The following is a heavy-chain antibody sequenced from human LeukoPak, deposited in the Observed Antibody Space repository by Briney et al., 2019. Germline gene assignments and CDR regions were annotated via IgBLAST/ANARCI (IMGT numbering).Heavy chain of an antibody. CDR1: GFTFSNYW. D-gene: IGHD7-27*01. CDR2: INSDGSTT. J-gene: IGHJ4*02. Sequence: GGSLRLSCAASGFTFSNYWMHWVRQAPGKGLVWVSRINSDGSTTNYADSVKGRFTISRDNAKNTLYLQMNSLRAEDTAVYYCASPLTGDGDYWGQGILVTVAS. V-gene: IGHV3-74*01. CDR3: ASPLTGDGDY.